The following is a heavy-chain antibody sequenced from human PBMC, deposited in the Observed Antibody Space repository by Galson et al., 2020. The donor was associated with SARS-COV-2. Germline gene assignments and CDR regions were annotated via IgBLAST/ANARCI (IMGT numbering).Heavy chain of an antibody. CDR3: ARPFGVDS. Sequence: GGSLRLSCAASGFIFTDYSMTWVRRAPGKGLEWVAKIKQDGSEKYYVDSVKGRFTISRDNAKNSLFLQMNNLRVEDTAIYYCARPFGVDSWGQGTLVTVSS. V-gene: IGHV3-7*03. D-gene: IGHD3-3*01. CDR1: GFIFTDYS. CDR2: IKQDGSEK. J-gene: IGHJ4*02.